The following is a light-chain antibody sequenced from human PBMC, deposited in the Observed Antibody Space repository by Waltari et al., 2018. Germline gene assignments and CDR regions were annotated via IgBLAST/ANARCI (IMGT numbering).Light chain of an antibody. CDR1: QNINSW. V-gene: IGKV1-5*01. CDR2: AAS. CDR3: QQYETYSGT. Sequence: DIQMTQSPSTLSASAGDRVTITCRANQNINSWLAWYQQKPGKAPKLLIHAASSLQSGVPSRFSGGGSGTEFTLTISNLQPDDFATYYCQQYETYSGTFGQGTKVEIK. J-gene: IGKJ1*01.